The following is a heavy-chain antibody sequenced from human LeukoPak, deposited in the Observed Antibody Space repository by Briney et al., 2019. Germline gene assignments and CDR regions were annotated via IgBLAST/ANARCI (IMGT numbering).Heavy chain of an antibody. J-gene: IGHJ4*02. CDR3: VRGADTGYSSDS. Sequence: GRSLRLSCAASGFTFSSYCMHWVRHAPGKGLVWVSRIKSDGSNTNYADSVKGRFTISRDNAKNTLHLQMNSLRGEDTGVYYCVRGADTGYSSDSWGQGTLVTVSS. V-gene: IGHV3-74*01. CDR2: IKSDGSNT. CDR1: GFTFSSYC. D-gene: IGHD3-9*01.